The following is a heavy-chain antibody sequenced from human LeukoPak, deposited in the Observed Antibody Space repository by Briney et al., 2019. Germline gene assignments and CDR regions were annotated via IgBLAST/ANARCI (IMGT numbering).Heavy chain of an antibody. J-gene: IGHJ6*03. CDR1: GGSISSYY. Sequence: SETLSLTCTVSGGSISSYYWSWIRQPPGKGLEWIGYIYYSGSTNYNPSLKSRVTISVDTSKNQFSLKLSSVTAADTAVYHCARGWSGSYYYYYMDVWGKGTTVTVSS. D-gene: IGHD3-3*01. CDR2: IYYSGST. V-gene: IGHV4-59*01. CDR3: ARGWSGSYYYYYMDV.